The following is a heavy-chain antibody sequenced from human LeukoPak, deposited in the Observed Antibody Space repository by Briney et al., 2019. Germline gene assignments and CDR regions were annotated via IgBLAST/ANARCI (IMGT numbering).Heavy chain of an antibody. CDR1: GYTFTDYY. CDR2: VDPEDGKT. J-gene: IGHJ3*02. Sequence: ASVKISCKATGYTFTDYYMHWVQQAPGKGLEWMGRVDPEDGKTIYAEKFQGRVTITADTSTDTAYMELSSLRSEDTAAYYCATGRATGASDAFDIWGQGTMVTVSS. D-gene: IGHD5-24*01. V-gene: IGHV1-69-2*01. CDR3: ATGRATGASDAFDI.